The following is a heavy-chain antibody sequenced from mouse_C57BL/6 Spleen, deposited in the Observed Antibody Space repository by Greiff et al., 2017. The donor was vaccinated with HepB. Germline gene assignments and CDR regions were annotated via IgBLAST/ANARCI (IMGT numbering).Heavy chain of an antibody. CDR2: ISSGGSYT. D-gene: IGHD1-1*01. V-gene: IGHV5-6*02. J-gene: IGHJ3*01. Sequence: EVKVVESGGDLVKPGGSLKLSCAASGFTFSSYGMSWVRQTPDKRLEWVATISSGGSYTYYPDSVKGRFTISRDNAKNTLYLQMSSLKSEDTAMYYCARGGYGSSTWFAYWGQGTLVTVSA. CDR3: ARGGYGSSTWFAY. CDR1: GFTFSSYG.